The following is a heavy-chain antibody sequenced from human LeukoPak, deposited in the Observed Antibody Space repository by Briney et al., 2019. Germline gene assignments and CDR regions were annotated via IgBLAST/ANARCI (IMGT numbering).Heavy chain of an antibody. J-gene: IGHJ4*02. D-gene: IGHD3-16*02. CDR3: ARYDWNYDYIWGSCRYGFDY. CDR1: GFTFSSYS. Sequence: GGSLRLSCAASGFTFSSYSMNWVRQAPGKGLEWVSSINSSSSYIYYADSVKGQFTISRDNAKNSLYLQMNSLRAEDTAVYYCARYDWNYDYIWGSCRYGFDYWGQGTLVTVSS. CDR2: INSSSSYI. V-gene: IGHV3-21*04.